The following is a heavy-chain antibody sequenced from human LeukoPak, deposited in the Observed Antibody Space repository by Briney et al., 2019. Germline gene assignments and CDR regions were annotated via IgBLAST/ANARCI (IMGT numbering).Heavy chain of an antibody. CDR2: SNDSGGT. V-gene: IGHV4-34*01. J-gene: IGHJ4*02. CDR1: GGTFSGYY. Sequence: SETLSLTCAVYGGTFSGYYWSWIRQPPGKRLEWVGESNDSGGTNYNPSLKSRVTISVDTSKNQFSLKLSSVTAADTAVYYCASASPYYFDYWGQGTLVTVSS. CDR3: ASASPYYFDY.